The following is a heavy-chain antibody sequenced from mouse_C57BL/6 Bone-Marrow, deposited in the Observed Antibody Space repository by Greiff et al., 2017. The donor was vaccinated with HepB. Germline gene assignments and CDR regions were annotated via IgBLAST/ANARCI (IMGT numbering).Heavy chain of an antibody. D-gene: IGHD2-4*01. CDR2: INPYNGGT. CDR3: ARHYDVGAY. J-gene: IGHJ3*01. V-gene: IGHV1-19*01. CDR1: GYTFTDYY. Sequence: EVKLVESGPVLVKPGASVKMSCKASGYTFTDYYMNWVKQSHGKSLEWIGVINPYNGGTSYNQKFKGKATLTVDKSSSTAYMELNSLTSEDSAVYYCARHYDVGAYWGQGTLVTVSA.